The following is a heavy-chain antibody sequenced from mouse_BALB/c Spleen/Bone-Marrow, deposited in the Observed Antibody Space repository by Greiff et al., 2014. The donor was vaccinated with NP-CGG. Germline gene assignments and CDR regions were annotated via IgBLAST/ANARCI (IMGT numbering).Heavy chain of an antibody. CDR1: GYTFTDYN. V-gene: IGHV1S29*02. J-gene: IGHJ3*01. CDR3: ARGAAYGYYLGLAY. Sequence: VQLQQSGPELGKPGASVKISCKASGYTFTDYNMHWVKQSHGKSLEWIGYIYPYNGGTVYKQKFKSKATLTVDNSSSTANMELRSLTSEDSAVYYCARGAAYGYYLGLAYWGQGTLVTVSA. CDR2: IYPYNGGT. D-gene: IGHD2-3*01.